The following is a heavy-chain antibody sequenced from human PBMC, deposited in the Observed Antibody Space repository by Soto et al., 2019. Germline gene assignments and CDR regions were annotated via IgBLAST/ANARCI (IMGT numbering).Heavy chain of an antibody. V-gene: IGHV3-30*03. D-gene: IGHD5-18*01. CDR1: GFTFSSYG. J-gene: IGHJ6*02. CDR3: ARIQLVLLGMDV. CDR2: ISYDGSNK. Sequence: QVRLVESGGGVVQPGRSLRLSCAASGFTFSSYGMHWVRQAPGKGLEWVAVISYDGSNKYYADSVKGRFTISRDNSKNTLYLQMNSLRAEDTAVYYCARIQLVLLGMDVWGQGTTVTVSS.